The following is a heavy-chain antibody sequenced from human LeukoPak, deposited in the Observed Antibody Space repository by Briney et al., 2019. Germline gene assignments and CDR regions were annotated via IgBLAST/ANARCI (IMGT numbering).Heavy chain of an antibody. CDR3: ARKVGKNSGWYNY. D-gene: IGHD6-19*01. CDR2: INQDGSGQ. CDR1: GFTFSSYW. Sequence: HTGGSLRLSCGASGFTFSSYWMTWVRQAPGKGLEWVANINQDGSGQYYVDSVKGRFTISRDNAKNSLSLQMNSLRAEDTAMYYCARKVGKNSGWYNYWGQGTLVTVSS. V-gene: IGHV3-7*01. J-gene: IGHJ4*02.